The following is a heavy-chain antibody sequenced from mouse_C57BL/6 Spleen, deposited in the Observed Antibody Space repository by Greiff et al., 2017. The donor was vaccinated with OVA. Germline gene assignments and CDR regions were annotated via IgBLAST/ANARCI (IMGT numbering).Heavy chain of an antibody. V-gene: IGHV1-55*01. CDR1: GYTFTSYW. CDR2: IYPGSGST. CDR3: ARCRDGYDGYFDY. D-gene: IGHD2-2*01. Sequence: VQLQQPGAELVKPGASVKMSCKASGYTFTSYWITWVKQRPGQGLEWIGDIYPGSGSTNYNEKFKSKATLTVDTSSSTAYMQLSSLTSEDSAVYYCARCRDGYDGYFDYWGQGTTLTVSS. J-gene: IGHJ2*01.